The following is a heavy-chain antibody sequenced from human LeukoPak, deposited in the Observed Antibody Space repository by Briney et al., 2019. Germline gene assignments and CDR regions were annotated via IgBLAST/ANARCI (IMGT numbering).Heavy chain of an antibody. J-gene: IGHJ2*01. CDR2: IYYTGST. Sequence: SETLSPTCTVSGGSISSYYWSWIRQPAGKGLEWLGRIYYTGSTNYSPSLKSRVTMSVDTSKNQFSLKLSSVTAADTAVYYCARDGIGAGWYFDLWGRGTLVTVSS. V-gene: IGHV4-4*07. D-gene: IGHD1-26*01. CDR3: ARDGIGAGWYFDL. CDR1: GGSISSYY.